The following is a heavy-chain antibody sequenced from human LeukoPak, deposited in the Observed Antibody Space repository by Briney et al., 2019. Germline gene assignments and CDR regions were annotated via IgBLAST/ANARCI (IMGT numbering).Heavy chain of an antibody. Sequence: QPGGSLRLSRAASGFAFATYAMSWVRQAPGKGLEWVGGISISSVDSYYADSVKGRFSISRDDSKNTLYLQMDRLSDEDTAVYYCAKDRELLFAHCWFDLWGQGTLVTVSS. J-gene: IGHJ5*02. CDR3: AKDRELLFAHCWFDL. D-gene: IGHD3-10*01. V-gene: IGHV3-23*01. CDR1: GFAFATYA. CDR2: ISISSVDS.